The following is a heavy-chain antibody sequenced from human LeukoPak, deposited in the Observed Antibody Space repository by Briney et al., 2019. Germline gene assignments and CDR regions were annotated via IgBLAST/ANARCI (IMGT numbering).Heavy chain of an antibody. V-gene: IGHV1-18*01. J-gene: IGHJ4*02. CDR1: GYTFTSYG. D-gene: IGHD2-2*01. CDR2: ISAYNGNT. CDR3: ARVAVVVPAAPYYFDY. Sequence: GASVKVSCKASGYTFTSYGISWVRQAPGQGLEWMGWISAYNGNTDYVRKFQGRVTMTTDRSTSTAYMELRSLRSDDTAVYYCARVAVVVPAAPYYFDYWGQGTLVTVSS.